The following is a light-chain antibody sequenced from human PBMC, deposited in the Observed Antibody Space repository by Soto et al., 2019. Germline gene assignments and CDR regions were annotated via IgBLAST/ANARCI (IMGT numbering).Light chain of an antibody. J-gene: IGKJ4*01. CDR1: QSVSSSY. CDR2: GAS. Sequence: DIMLSKSPGTLSLSPGERAALSCRASQSVSSSYLAWYQQKPGQAPRLLIYGASNRATGIADRFSGSGSGTDFTLTISRLEPEDFAVYYCQQYDNSPLTFGGGAIVDIK. CDR3: QQYDNSPLT. V-gene: IGKV3-20*01.